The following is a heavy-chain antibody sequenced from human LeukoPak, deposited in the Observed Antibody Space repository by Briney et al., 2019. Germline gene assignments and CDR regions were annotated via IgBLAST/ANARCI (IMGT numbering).Heavy chain of an antibody. D-gene: IGHD2-15*01. CDR3: ARDLNDIVVVVAATPGAFDI. J-gene: IGHJ3*02. CDR1: GFTLSSFS. Sequence: GGSLRLSCAASGFTLSSFSMHWVRQSPGRGLEYVSAINYKGGTTYYADSVKGRFTISRDNAKNSLYLQMNSLRAEDTAVYYCARDLNDIVVVVAATPGAFDIWGQGTMVTVSS. CDR2: INYKGGTT. V-gene: IGHV3-64*02.